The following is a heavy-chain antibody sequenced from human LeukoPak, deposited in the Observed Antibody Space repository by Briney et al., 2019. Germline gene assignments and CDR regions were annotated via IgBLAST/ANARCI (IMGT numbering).Heavy chain of an antibody. J-gene: IGHJ6*02. CDR2: VSGDGTIT. V-gene: IGHV3-43*02. Sequence: GGSLRLSCAASGLNLDAYAMHWVRQAPGKGLEWVSLVSGDGTITYYADSVKGRFTISRDNSKNSLFLEMNSLRSEDTALYYCAKDTPLFYHYYGIDVWGQGTTVTVSS. CDR1: GLNLDAYA. CDR3: AKDTPLFYHYYGIDV.